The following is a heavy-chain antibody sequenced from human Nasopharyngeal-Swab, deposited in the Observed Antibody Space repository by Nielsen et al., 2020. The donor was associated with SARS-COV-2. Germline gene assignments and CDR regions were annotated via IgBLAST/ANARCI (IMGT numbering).Heavy chain of an antibody. CDR2: INHSGNT. J-gene: IGHJ6*03. CDR3: ARGRRVVRGVIITNYYYYYYMDV. Sequence: WIRQLPGKGLEWIGEINHSGNTNHNPSLKSRVTISVDTSKNQFSLKLSSVTAADTAVYYCARGRRVVRGVIITNYYYYYYMDVWGKGTTVTVSS. V-gene: IGHV4-34*01. D-gene: IGHD3-10*01.